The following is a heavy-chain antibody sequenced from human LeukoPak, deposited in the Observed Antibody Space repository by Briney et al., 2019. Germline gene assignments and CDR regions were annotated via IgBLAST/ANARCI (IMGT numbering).Heavy chain of an antibody. Sequence: GGSLRLSCAASGFTFSSYAMSWVRQAPGEGLEWVSAISGSGGSTYYADSVKGRFTISRDNSKNTLYLQMNSLRAEDTAVYYCAKDASSWYLSYYYYMDVWGKGTTVTVSS. CDR3: AKDASSWYLSYYYYMDV. D-gene: IGHD6-13*01. V-gene: IGHV3-23*01. CDR1: GFTFSSYA. J-gene: IGHJ6*03. CDR2: ISGSGGST.